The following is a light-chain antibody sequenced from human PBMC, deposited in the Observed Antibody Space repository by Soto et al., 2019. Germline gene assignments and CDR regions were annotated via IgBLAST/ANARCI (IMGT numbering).Light chain of an antibody. V-gene: IGKV3-20*01. CDR3: PRCGRSPFT. Sequence: ESVLTQSPGTLSLSPGERATLSCRASQSVSSSYLAWYQQKPGQAPRLLIYGASSRATGIPDRFSGSGSGTPVPLALSRQEPEEGAVSSCPRCGRSPFTFGPGTKVDIK. CDR2: GAS. CDR1: QSVSSSY. J-gene: IGKJ3*01.